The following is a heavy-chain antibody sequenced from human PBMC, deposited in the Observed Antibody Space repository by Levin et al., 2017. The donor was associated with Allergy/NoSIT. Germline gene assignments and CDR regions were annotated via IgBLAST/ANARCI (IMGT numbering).Heavy chain of an antibody. CDR3: ARDMRWYSSGWPVVDY. V-gene: IGHV3-7*01. Sequence: PGGSLRLSCAASGFTFSSYWMSWVRQAPGKGLEWVANIKQDGSEKYYVDSVKGRFTISRDNAKNSLFLQMNSLRAEDTAVYYCARDMRWYSSGWPVVDYWGQGTLVTVSS. CDR1: GFTFSSYW. D-gene: IGHD6-19*01. J-gene: IGHJ4*02. CDR2: IKQDGSEK.